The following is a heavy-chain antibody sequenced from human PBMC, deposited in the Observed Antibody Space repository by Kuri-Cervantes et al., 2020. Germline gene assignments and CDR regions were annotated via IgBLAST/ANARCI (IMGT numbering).Heavy chain of an antibody. J-gene: IGHJ2*01. CDR1: GASTSSYY. Sequence: SEPLSLTCNVSGASTSSYYWSWIRQPPGKGREWIGYIGYSGCSNYNPSLKSGVTISVDTSKNQFSLKLSSVTAADTAVYYCASEGRYYDSSGYLWGRGTLVTVSS. CDR2: IGYSGCS. D-gene: IGHD3-22*01. V-gene: IGHV4-59*08. CDR3: ASEGRYYDSSGYL.